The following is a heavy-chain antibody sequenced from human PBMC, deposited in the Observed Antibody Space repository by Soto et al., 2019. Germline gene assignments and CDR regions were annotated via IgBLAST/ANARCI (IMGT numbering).Heavy chain of an antibody. V-gene: IGHV3-15*01. J-gene: IGHJ4*02. CDR3: TAGYCSGGSFYSVVY. Sequence: EVQLVESGGGLVKPGGSLSLSCAASGFTFSKVWMSCVRQAPGKGLEWVGRIKRRADGGTTDYATPVRGRFTVSRDDSKTTLYLQINSLKTEETAVYYCTAGYCSGGSFYSVVYWGQGTLVTVSS. CDR2: IKRRADGGTT. D-gene: IGHD2-15*01. CDR1: GFTFSKVW.